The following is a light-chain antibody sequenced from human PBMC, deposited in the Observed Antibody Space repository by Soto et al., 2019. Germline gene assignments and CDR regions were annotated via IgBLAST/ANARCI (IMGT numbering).Light chain of an antibody. J-gene: IGLJ3*02. CDR1: SSNIGAGYD. CDR3: QSYASSLSGCV. CDR2: GNS. Sequence: QSVLTQPPSVSGAPGQRVTISCTGSSSNIGAGYDVHWYQQLPGTAPKLLIYGNSNRPSGVPDRFSGSKSGTSASLAITGLQAEDEAEYYCQSYASSLSGCVFGGGTKLTVL. V-gene: IGLV1-40*01.